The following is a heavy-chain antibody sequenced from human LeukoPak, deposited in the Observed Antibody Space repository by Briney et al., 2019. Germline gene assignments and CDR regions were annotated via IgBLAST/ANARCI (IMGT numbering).Heavy chain of an antibody. J-gene: IGHJ6*02. V-gene: IGHV3-23*01. Sequence: PGGSLRLPCAASGFTFSTSAMNWVRQAPGKGLEWVSVIGGSGDTTYYADSGRGRFTISRDNFKNTLYLQMNSLTAEDTAIYYCAKGKSLPHYYYYGMDVWGQGTTATASS. CDR3: AKGKSLPHYYYYGMDV. CDR1: GFTFSTSA. CDR2: IGGSGDTT.